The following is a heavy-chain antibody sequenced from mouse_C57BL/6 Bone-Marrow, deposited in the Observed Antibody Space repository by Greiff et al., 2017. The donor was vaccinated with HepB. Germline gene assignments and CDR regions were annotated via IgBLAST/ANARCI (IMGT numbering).Heavy chain of an antibody. D-gene: IGHD2-3*01. CDR1: GYAFSSSW. J-gene: IGHJ3*01. Sequence: QVQLQQSGPELVKPGASVKISCKASGYAFSSSWMNWVKQRPGKGLEWIGRIYPGDGDTNYNGKFKGKATLTADKSSSTAYMQLSSLTSEDSAVYFCARERIYDGYYIFAYWGQGTLVTVSA. CDR3: ARERIYDGYYIFAY. V-gene: IGHV1-82*01. CDR2: IYPGDGDT.